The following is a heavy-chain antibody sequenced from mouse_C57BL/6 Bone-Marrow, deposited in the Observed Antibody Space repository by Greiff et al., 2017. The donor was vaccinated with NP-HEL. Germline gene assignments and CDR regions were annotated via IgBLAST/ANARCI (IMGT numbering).Heavy chain of an antibody. CDR1: GYTFTSYW. J-gene: IGHJ3*01. D-gene: IGHD2-3*01. CDR2: IDPSDSYT. CDR3: ARSWLLPFAY. Sequence: QVQLQQPGAELVKPGASVKLSCKASGYTFTSYWMQWVKQRPGQGLEWIGEIDPSDSYTNYNQKFKGKATLTVDTSSSTAYMQISSLTSEDSAVYYCARSWLLPFAYWGQGTLVTVSA. V-gene: IGHV1-50*01.